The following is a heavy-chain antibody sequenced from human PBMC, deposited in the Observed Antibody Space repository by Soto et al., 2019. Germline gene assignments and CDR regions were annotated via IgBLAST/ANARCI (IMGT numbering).Heavy chain of an antibody. D-gene: IGHD3-10*01. CDR3: ARVYRITMVRGELSEY. J-gene: IGHJ4*02. V-gene: IGHV1-18*01. Sequence: QVQLVQSGAEVKKPGASVKVSCKASGYTFTSYGISWVRQAPGQGLEWMGWISAYNGNTNYAQKLQGRVSMTTDTSARTAYMELSSLRSEDTAVYYCARVYRITMVRGELSEYWGQGTLVTVSS. CDR1: GYTFTSYG. CDR2: ISAYNGNT.